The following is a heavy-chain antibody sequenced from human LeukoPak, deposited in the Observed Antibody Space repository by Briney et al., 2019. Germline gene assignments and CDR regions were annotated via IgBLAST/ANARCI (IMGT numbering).Heavy chain of an antibody. CDR3: AREQIDTISWPFGIDY. V-gene: IGHV3-23*01. CDR2: ISGGGGST. CDR1: GFTFSSYA. D-gene: IGHD6-13*01. J-gene: IGHJ4*02. Sequence: GGSLRLSCAASGFTFSSYAMSWVRQSPGKGLEWVSAISGGGGSTYYADSVKGRFTISRDNAKNSLYLQMNSLRAEDTAVYYCAREQIDTISWPFGIDYWGQGTLVTVSS.